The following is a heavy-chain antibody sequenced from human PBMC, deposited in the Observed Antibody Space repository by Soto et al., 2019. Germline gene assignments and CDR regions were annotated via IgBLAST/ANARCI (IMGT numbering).Heavy chain of an antibody. V-gene: IGHV3-30*18. Sequence: PGGSLRLSCAASGFTFSSYGMHWVRQAPGKGLEWVAVISYDGSNKYYADSVKGRFTISRDNSKNTLYLQMNSLRAEDTAVYYCAKDKPAATHNVVTALRAFDYWGQGTLVTVSS. CDR3: AKDKPAATHNVVTALRAFDY. CDR1: GFTFSSYG. D-gene: IGHD2-21*02. CDR2: ISYDGSNK. J-gene: IGHJ4*02.